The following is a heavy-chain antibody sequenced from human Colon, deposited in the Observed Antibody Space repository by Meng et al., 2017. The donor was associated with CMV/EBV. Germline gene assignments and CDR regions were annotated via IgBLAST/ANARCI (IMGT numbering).Heavy chain of an antibody. CDR2: ISRSGVTT. CDR1: GTFSPDA. D-gene: IGHD3-10*01. CDR3: ANRPNGEWFDL. Sequence: GESLKISCAASGTFSPDAVSWVRQFPGKGLEWVATISRSGVTTYYAPSAKGRFTISKDTSSNTVFLQVDSLRVDDTAVYYCANRPNGEWFDLWGQGILVTVSS. V-gene: IGHV3-23*01. J-gene: IGHJ5*01.